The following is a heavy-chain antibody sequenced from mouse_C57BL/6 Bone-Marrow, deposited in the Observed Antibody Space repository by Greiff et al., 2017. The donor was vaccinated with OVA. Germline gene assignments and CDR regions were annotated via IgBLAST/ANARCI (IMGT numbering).Heavy chain of an antibody. Sequence: VQLKQSGPELVKPGASVKISCKASGYSFTGYYMNWVKQSPEKSLEWIGEINPSTGGTTYNQKFKAKATLTVDKSSSTAYMQLKSLTSEDSAVXYCARECLDYWYFDFWGTGTTVTVSS. CDR1: GYSFTGYY. CDR3: ARECLDYWYFDF. V-gene: IGHV1-42*01. J-gene: IGHJ1*03. CDR2: INPSTGGT.